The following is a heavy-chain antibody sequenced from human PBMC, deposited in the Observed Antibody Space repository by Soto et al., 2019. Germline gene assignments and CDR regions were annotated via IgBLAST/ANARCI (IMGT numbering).Heavy chain of an antibody. D-gene: IGHD2-2*01. CDR2: ISSSGSTI. J-gene: IGHJ5*02. CDR1: GFTFSDYY. CDR3: AIGQVEYRYCSSTSCYAANP. V-gene: IGHV3-11*01. Sequence: QVQLVESGGGLVKPGGSLRLSCAASGFTFSDYYMSWIRQAPGKGLEWVSYISSSGSTIYYADSVKGRFTISRDNAKNSLYPQMNSLRSEDTSVYYCAIGQVEYRYCSSTSCYAANPWGQGTLVTVSS.